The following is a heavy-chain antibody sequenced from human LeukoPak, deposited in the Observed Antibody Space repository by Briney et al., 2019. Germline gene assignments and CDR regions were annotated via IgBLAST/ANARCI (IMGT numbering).Heavy chain of an antibody. D-gene: IGHD3-10*01. CDR2: INHSGST. Sequence: SETLPLTCAVYGGSFSGYCWSWIRQPPGKGLEWIGEINHSGSTNYNPSLKSRVTISVDTSKNQFSLKLSSVTAADTAVYYCALRGVRGENPEKTTFDYWGQGTLVTVSS. CDR3: ALRGVRGENPEKTTFDY. J-gene: IGHJ4*02. CDR1: GGSFSGYC. V-gene: IGHV4-34*01.